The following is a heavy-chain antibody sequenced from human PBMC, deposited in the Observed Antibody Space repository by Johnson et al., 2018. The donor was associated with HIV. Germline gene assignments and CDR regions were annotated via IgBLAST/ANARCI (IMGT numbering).Heavy chain of an antibody. J-gene: IGHJ3*02. CDR2: IYSGGNT. D-gene: IGHD6-19*01. Sequence: VQLVESGGALVQPGGSLRLSCAASGFTFSSYWMSWVRQAPGTGLEWVSVIYSGGNTYYADSVKGRCTISRDNSKNTLYLQMNSLRAGDTAVYYCARDKAVGYSSGWHAFDIWGQGTMVTVSS. CDR1: GFTFSSYW. V-gene: IGHV3-66*01. CDR3: ARDKAVGYSSGWHAFDI.